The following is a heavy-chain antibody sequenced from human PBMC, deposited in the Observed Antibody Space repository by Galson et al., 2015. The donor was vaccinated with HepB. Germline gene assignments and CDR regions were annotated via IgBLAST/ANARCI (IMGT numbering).Heavy chain of an antibody. CDR2: VKSKAAGGSI. V-gene: IGHV3-15*01. CDR1: GFTFSNAW. CDR3: TPGTPPNWVFDY. Sequence: SLRLSCAGSGFTFSNAWMNWVRQAPGKGLEWVGRVKSKAAGGSIDYSAPVKGRFIVSRDDSKNMFYLQMNSLKTEDTAVYFCTPGTPPNWVFDYWGQGVLVTVPS. D-gene: IGHD1-14*01. J-gene: IGHJ4*02.